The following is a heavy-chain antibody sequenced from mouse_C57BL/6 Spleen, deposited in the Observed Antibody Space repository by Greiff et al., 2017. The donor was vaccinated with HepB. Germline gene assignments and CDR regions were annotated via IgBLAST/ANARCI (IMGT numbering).Heavy chain of an antibody. CDR3: TTTTVVPYYYAMDY. V-gene: IGHV1-15*01. CDR2: IDPETGGT. D-gene: IGHD1-1*01. Sequence: VQLQQPGAELVRPGASVTLSCKASGYTFTDYEMHWVKQTPVHGLEWIGAIDPETGGTAYNQKFKGKAILTADKSSSTAYMELRSLTSEDSAVYYCTTTTVVPYYYAMDYWGQGTSVTVSS. CDR1: GYTFTDYE. J-gene: IGHJ4*01.